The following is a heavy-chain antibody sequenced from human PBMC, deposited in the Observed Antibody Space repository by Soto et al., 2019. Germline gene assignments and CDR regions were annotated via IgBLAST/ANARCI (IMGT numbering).Heavy chain of an antibody. J-gene: IGHJ5*02. V-gene: IGHV1-46*01. CDR1: GDTFTSYY. Sequence: QVQLVQSGAEVKRPGASVKVSCKAPGDTFTSYYLNWVRQAPGQGLEWMGVINPHGGSTKYAQKFQGSITKTRDTSRSTVYMELSSLRSDDTAIYYCARSSGGNFGIIIEGSNWFDPWGQGTLVTVSS. CDR3: ARSSGGNFGIIIEGSNWFDP. CDR2: INPHGGST. D-gene: IGHD3-3*01.